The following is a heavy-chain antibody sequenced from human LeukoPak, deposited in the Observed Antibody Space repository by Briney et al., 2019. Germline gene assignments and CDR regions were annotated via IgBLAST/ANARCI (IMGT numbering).Heavy chain of an antibody. D-gene: IGHD2-2*01. CDR3: ARHGRRCSSTSCYVFRAFDI. Sequence: SETLSLTCAVYGGSFSGYYWSWIRQPPGKGLEWIGEINHSGSTNYNPSLKSRVTMSVDTSKNQFSLKLSSVTAADTAVYYCARHGRRCSSTSCYVFRAFDIWGQGTMVTVSS. J-gene: IGHJ3*02. CDR2: INHSGST. V-gene: IGHV4-34*01. CDR1: GGSFSGYY.